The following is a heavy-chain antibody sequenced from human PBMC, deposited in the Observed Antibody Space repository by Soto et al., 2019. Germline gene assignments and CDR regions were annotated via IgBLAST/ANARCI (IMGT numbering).Heavy chain of an antibody. CDR3: VKDGSSGWPYYYGMDV. D-gene: IGHD6-19*01. V-gene: IGHV3-30*18. Sequence: PGGSLRLSCAASGFIFSKYGMHWVRQAPGKGLEWVAGISYDGSNKYYAESVKGRFIISRDKSENTLYLQMNSLRAEDTAVYYCVKDGSSGWPYYYGMDVWGQGTTVTVSS. CDR1: GFIFSKYG. J-gene: IGHJ6*02. CDR2: ISYDGSNK.